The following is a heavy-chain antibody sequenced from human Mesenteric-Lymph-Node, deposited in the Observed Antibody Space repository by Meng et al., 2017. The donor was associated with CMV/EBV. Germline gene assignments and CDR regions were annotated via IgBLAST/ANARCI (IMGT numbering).Heavy chain of an antibody. CDR2: IRSKAYGGTT. Sequence: GGSLRLSCTASGFTFGGYAMSWVRQAPGKGLEWVGFIRSKAYGGTTEYAASVKGRFTISRDDSKSIAYLQMNSLKTEDTAVYYCTRDLGDIVVVPAAPIYGMDVWGQGTTVTVSS. V-gene: IGHV3-49*04. CDR3: TRDLGDIVVVPAAPIYGMDV. CDR1: GFTFGGYA. D-gene: IGHD2-2*01. J-gene: IGHJ6*02.